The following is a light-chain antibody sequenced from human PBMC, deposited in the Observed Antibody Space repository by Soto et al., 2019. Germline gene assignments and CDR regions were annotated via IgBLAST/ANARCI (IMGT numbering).Light chain of an antibody. Sequence: QSALTQPASVSGSPGQSITISCSGTSSDVGAHDFVSWYQHHPDKARKVIIFEVTKRPSGVSDRFSGSKTGNTASLTISGLQAEDEADYYCNSYTLSKTVIFGGGTKVTVL. J-gene: IGLJ2*01. V-gene: IGLV2-14*01. CDR1: SSDVGAHDF. CDR2: EVT. CDR3: NSYTLSKTVI.